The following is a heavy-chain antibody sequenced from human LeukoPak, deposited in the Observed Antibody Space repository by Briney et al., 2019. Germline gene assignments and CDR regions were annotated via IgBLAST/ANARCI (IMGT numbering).Heavy chain of an antibody. V-gene: IGHV3-23*01. CDR1: GLTFNSHS. Sequence: GGSLRLSCVASGLTFNSHSMSWVRQAPGMGLEWVSVVSTNGDVTFYADSVKGRFTISRDNSKNTLFLQMNSLRAEDTAVYYCAKDGDYYYDSSGYYFDYWGQGTLVTVSS. D-gene: IGHD3-22*01. CDR3: AKDGDYYYDSSGYYFDY. J-gene: IGHJ4*02. CDR2: VSTNGDVT.